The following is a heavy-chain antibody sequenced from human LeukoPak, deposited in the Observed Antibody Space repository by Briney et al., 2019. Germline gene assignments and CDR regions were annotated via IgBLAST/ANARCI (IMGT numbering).Heavy chain of an antibody. CDR1: GYTFTSYD. J-gene: IGHJ4*03. V-gene: IGHV1-8*01. D-gene: IGHD5-12*01. CDR3: ARSPKGELRDSGYDHGFDY. Sequence: ASVKVSCKASGYTFTSYDINWVRQATGQGLEWMGSMNPNSGNTGYAQKFQGRVTMTRNTSISTAYMELSSLRSEDTAVYYCARSPKGELRDSGYDHGFDYWGQGTVVTVSS. CDR2: MNPNSGNT.